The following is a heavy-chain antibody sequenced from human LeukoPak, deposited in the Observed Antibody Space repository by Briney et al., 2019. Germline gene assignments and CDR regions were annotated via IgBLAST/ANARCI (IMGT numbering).Heavy chain of an antibody. Sequence: SETLSLTCTVSGYSISSGYYWGWIRQPPGKGLEWIGSIYHSGSTYYNPSLKSRVTISVDTSKNQFSLKLSSVTAADTAVYYCARIRIVVDDWGQGTLVTVSS. V-gene: IGHV4-38-2*02. D-gene: IGHD3-22*01. CDR2: IYHSGST. CDR3: ARIRIVVDD. J-gene: IGHJ4*02. CDR1: GYSISSGYY.